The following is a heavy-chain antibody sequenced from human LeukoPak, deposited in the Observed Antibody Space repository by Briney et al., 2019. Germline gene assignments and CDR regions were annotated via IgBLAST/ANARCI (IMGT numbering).Heavy chain of an antibody. D-gene: IGHD3-16*02. J-gene: IGHJ4*02. CDR1: GYTFTSYG. CDR2: ISAYNGNT. CDR3: ARAKPLYYDYVWGSYRYPYPFDY. Sequence: ASVKVSCKASGYTFTSYGISWVRQAPGQGLEWMGWISAYNGNTNYAQKLQGRVTMTTDTSTSTAYMELRSLRSDDTAVYYCARAKPLYYDYVWGSYRYPYPFDYWGQGTLVTVSS. V-gene: IGHV1-18*01.